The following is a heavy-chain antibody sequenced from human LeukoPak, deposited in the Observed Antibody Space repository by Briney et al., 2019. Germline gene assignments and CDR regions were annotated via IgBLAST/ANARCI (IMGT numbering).Heavy chain of an antibody. Sequence: ASVKVSCKASGGTFSSYAISWVRQAPGQGLEWMGGIIPIFGTANYAQKFLGRVTITTDESTSTAYMELSSLRSEDTAVYYCARDLRPDYYYMDVWGKGTTVTVSS. J-gene: IGHJ6*03. D-gene: IGHD3-9*01. CDR3: ARDLRPDYYYMDV. CDR1: GGTFSSYA. CDR2: IIPIFGTA. V-gene: IGHV1-69*05.